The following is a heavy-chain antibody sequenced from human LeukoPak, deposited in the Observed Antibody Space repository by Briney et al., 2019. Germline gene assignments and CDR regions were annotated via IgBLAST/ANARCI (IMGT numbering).Heavy chain of an antibody. CDR3: ASAGYYYGSGSYYNGPFDY. CDR1: GGTFSSYA. D-gene: IGHD3-10*01. CDR2: IIPIFGTA. J-gene: IGHJ4*02. V-gene: IGHV1-69*05. Sequence: GASVKVSCKASGGTFSSYAISWVRQAPGQGLEWMGRIIPIFGTANYAQKFQGRVTITTDDFTSTAYMELSSLRSEDTAVYYCASAGYYYGSGSYYNGPFDYWGQGTLVTVSS.